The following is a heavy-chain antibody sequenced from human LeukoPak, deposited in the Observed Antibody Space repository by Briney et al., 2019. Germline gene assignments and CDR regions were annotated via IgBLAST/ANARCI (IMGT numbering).Heavy chain of an antibody. CDR1: GGSISSSSYY. CDR2: IYYSGST. V-gene: IGHV4-39*07. D-gene: IGHD3-10*01. CDR3: ARLTRSVLLWFGELLDY. J-gene: IGHJ4*02. Sequence: PSETLSLTCTVSGGSISSSSYYWGWIRQPPGKGLEWIGSIYYSGSTYYNPSLKSRVTISVDTSKNQFSLKLSSVTAADTAVYYCARLTRSVLLWFGELLDYWGQGTLVTVSS.